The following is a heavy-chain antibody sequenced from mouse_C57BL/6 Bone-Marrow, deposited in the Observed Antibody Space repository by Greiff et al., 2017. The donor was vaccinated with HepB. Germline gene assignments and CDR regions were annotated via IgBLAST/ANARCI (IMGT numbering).Heavy chain of an antibody. D-gene: IGHD2-10*02. V-gene: IGHV2-2*01. CDR3: ARKGMVTTYAMDY. CDR2: IWSGGST. J-gene: IGHJ4*01. CDR1: GFSLTSYG. Sequence: VMLVESGPGLVQPSQSLSITCTVSGFSLTSYGVHWVRQSPGKGLEWLGVIWSGGSTDYNAAFISRLSISKDNSKSQVFFKMNSLQADDTAIYYCARKGMVTTYAMDYWGQGTSVTVSS.